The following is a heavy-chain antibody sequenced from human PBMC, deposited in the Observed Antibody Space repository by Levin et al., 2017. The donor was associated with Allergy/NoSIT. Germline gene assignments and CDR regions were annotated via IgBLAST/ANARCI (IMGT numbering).Heavy chain of an antibody. J-gene: IGHJ6*02. CDR2: IIPIFGTA. CDR1: GGTFSSYA. V-gene: IGHV1-69*06. D-gene: IGHD4-23*01. CDR3: ARDRGTVEAVVPLVGPQKDYYYGMDV. Sequence: SVKVSCKASGGTFSSYAISWVRQAPGQGLEWMGGIIPIFGTANYAQKFQGRVTITADKSTSTAYMELSSLRSEDTAVYYCARDRGTVEAVVPLVGPQKDYYYGMDVWGQGTTVTVSS.